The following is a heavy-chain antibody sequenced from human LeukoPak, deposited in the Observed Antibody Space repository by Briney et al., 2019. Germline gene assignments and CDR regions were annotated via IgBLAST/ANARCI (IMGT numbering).Heavy chain of an antibody. CDR3: AKTLTPVVAAAYFDY. V-gene: IGHV3-23*01. CDR2: ISGSGTNR. D-gene: IGHD2-15*01. CDR1: GFTLSSYA. Sequence: GGSLRLSCAASGFTLSSYAMTWVRQAPGKGLEWVSVISGSGTNRDYADSVKGRFTISRDNSKNTLYLQMNSLRAEDMAVYYCAKTLTPVVAAAYFDYWGQGTLVTVSS. J-gene: IGHJ4*02.